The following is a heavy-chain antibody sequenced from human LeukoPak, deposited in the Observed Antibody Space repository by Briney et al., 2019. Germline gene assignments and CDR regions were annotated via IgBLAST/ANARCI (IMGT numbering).Heavy chain of an antibody. CDR2: IYRGGIT. J-gene: IGHJ4*02. Sequence: GGSLRLSCAASGFTVSSNYMSWVRQAPGKGLEWVSVIYRGGITDYADSVGGRFTISRDNSTNTLYLQMNSLRAEDTAIYYCARALGYCIGGPCVDSWGQGTLVIVSP. D-gene: IGHD2-15*01. CDR1: GFTVSSNY. CDR3: ARALGYCIGGPCVDS. V-gene: IGHV3-53*01.